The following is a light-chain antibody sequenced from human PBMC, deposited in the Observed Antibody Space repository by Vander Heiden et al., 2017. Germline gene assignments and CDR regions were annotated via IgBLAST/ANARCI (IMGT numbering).Light chain of an antibody. CDR2: GAS. J-gene: IGKJ2*01. CDR1: LSISTY. V-gene: IGKV1-39*01. CDR3: QQSYSSPYT. Sequence: VTIPCRASLSISTYLNWYQQKPGKAPKRLIFGASSLQSGVSSRFRGSGSETDFTLTISSLQPEDFATYYCQQSYSSPYTFGQGTKLEIK.